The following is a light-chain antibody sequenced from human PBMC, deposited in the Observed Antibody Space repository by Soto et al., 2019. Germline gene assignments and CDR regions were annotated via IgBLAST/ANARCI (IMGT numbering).Light chain of an antibody. Sequence: QSVLTQSPSASGTPGQRVTISCTGTSSDVGNYKYVSWYQQHPGKAPKLMIYEVSNRPSGVSNRFSGSKSGNTASLTISGLQAEDETDYYCFSYTSSGTYVFGTGTKLTVL. CDR3: FSYTSSGTYV. CDR1: SSDVGNYKY. J-gene: IGLJ1*01. CDR2: EVS. V-gene: IGLV2-14*01.